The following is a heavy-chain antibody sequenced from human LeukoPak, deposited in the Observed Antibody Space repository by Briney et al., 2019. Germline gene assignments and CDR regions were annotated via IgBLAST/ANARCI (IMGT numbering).Heavy chain of an antibody. D-gene: IGHD6-19*01. CDR3: ARGGNSGWRTPNGDY. CDR1: GYTFTSYG. CDR2: ISAYNGKT. J-gene: IGHJ4*02. Sequence: ASVKVSCKASGYTFTSYGISWVRQAPGQGLEWMGWISAYNGKTNYTQKLQGRVTMTTDTSTSTAYVELRSLRSDDTAVYYCARGGNSGWRTPNGDYWGQGTLVTVSS. V-gene: IGHV1-18*01.